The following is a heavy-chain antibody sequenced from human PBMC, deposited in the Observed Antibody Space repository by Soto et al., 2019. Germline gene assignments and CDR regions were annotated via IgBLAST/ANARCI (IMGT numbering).Heavy chain of an antibody. CDR2: ISAYKGNT. Sequence: QVQLVQSGAEVKKPGASVKVSCKASGYTFTSYGISWVRQAPGQGLEWMGWISAYKGNTKYAQKPQARCTXTXYTSTSTAYMELRSLRSDDTAVYYCARDAAMALPDAWGQGTLVTVSS. D-gene: IGHD5-18*01. CDR3: ARDAAMALPDA. CDR1: GYTFTSYG. J-gene: IGHJ4*02. V-gene: IGHV1-18*01.